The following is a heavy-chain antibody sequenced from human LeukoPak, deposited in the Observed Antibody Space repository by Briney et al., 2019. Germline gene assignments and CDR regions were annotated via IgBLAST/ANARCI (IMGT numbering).Heavy chain of an antibody. D-gene: IGHD1-7*01. J-gene: IGHJ6*02. CDR1: GGSISSYY. CDR3: ARDNWNYGSSMDV. CDR2: IYYSGST. V-gene: IGHV4-59*01. Sequence: SETLSLTCTVSGGSISSYYWSWIRQPPGKGLEWIGYIYYSGSTNYNPSLKSRVTISVDTSKNQFSLKLSSVTAADTAVYYCARDNWNYGSSMDVWGQGTTVAVSS.